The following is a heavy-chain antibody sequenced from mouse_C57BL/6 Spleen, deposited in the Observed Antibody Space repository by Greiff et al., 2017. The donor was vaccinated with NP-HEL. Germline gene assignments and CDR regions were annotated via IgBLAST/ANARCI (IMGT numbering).Heavy chain of an antibody. CDR3: AIYYSNTAY. J-gene: IGHJ3*01. CDR1: GYSITSGYY. Sequence: EVHLVESGPGLVKPSQSLSLTCSVTGYSITSGYYWNWIRQFPGNKLEWMGYISYDGSNNYNPSLKNRISITRDTSKNQFFLKLNSVTTEDTATYYCAIYYSNTAYWGQGTLVTVAA. V-gene: IGHV3-6*01. D-gene: IGHD2-5*01. CDR2: ISYDGSN.